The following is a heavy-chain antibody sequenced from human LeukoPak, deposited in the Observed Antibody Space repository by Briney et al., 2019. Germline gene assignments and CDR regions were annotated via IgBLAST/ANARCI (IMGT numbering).Heavy chain of an antibody. CDR2: INPNSGGT. J-gene: IGHJ4*02. CDR1: GYTFTGYY. V-gene: IGHV1-2*02. D-gene: IGHD6-6*01. CDR3: TRGLSIATRPAYYFDY. Sequence: GASVKVSCKASGYTFTGYYMHWVRQAPGQGLEWMGWINPNSGGTNYAQKFQGRVTMTRDTSISTAYMELSRLRSDDTAVYYCTRGLSIATRPAYYFDYWGQGTLVTVSS.